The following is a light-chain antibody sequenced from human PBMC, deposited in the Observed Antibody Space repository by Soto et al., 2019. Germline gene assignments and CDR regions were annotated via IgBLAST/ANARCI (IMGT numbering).Light chain of an antibody. CDR1: KQIRSGY. V-gene: IGKV3D-20*02. J-gene: IGKJ1*01. CDR3: QPYHNWPRT. Sequence: EIGRNEYRAIVSNRFGDRATXSCRATKQIRSGYLAWYQHKPGQPPRLLIYDVSNRTTGSPDRFSGSRSGTDFALTINRLEPEDFAVYYCQPYHNWPRTLGQGTKVDIK. CDR2: DVS.